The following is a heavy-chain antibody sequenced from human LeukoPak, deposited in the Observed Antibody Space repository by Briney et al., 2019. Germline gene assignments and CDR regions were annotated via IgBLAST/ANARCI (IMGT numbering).Heavy chain of an antibody. J-gene: IGHJ4*02. CDR2: IYHIGNT. CDR3: ASHGAFYLAY. CDR1: GGSISGNNW. D-gene: IGHD2/OR15-2a*01. Sequence: PSETLSLTCAVSGGSISGNNWWSWVRQPPGKGLEWIGEIYHIGNTNYNPSLKSRVTISVDKSNNQFSLKLNSVTAADTAVYYCASHGAFYLAYWGQGTLVTVSS. V-gene: IGHV4-4*02.